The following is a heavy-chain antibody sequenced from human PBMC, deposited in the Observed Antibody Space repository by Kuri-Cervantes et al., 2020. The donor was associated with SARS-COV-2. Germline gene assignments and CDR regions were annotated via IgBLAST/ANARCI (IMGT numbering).Heavy chain of an antibody. D-gene: IGHD3-3*01. CDR2: IDSAGSTT. Sequence: GESLKISCAASGFTFSNYWMHWVRQAPGKGLVWVSRIDSAGSTTYYADSLKGRFTISRDNAKNTLYLQMNSLRAEDTAVYYCARSVVWSGYRYFDYWGQGTLVTVSS. CDR1: GFTFSNYW. V-gene: IGHV3-74*01. J-gene: IGHJ4*02. CDR3: ARSVVWSGYRYFDY.